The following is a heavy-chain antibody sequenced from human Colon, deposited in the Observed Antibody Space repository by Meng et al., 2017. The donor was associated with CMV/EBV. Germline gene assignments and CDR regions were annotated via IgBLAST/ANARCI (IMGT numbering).Heavy chain of an antibody. J-gene: IGHJ4*02. V-gene: IGHV4-4*02. CDR1: GGSITISNW. CDR2: FSQSGST. Sequence: SATLSLTCAVSGGSITISNWWSWVRQPPGKGLEWIGEFSQSGSTNYSPSLKSRVTMSLDKSKNQFSLQLSSVTAADTAVYYCATQDAFCSVFWGQGALVTVSS. D-gene: IGHD2-15*01. CDR3: ATQDAFCSVF.